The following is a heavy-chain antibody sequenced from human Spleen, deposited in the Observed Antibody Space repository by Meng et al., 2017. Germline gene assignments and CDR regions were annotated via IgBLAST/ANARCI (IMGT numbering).Heavy chain of an antibody. CDR2: IYASGST. D-gene: IGHD3-9*01. V-gene: IGHV4-4*07. Sequence: SETLSLTCTVSGGSIGNNYWSWIRQPAGKGLEWIGRIYASGSTNHNPSLKSRVTTSVDTSKKQFSLKLSSVTAADTAVYYCARDMNYDPLTGQYYYYGMDVWGQGTTVTVSS. J-gene: IGHJ6*02. CDR1: GGSIGNNY. CDR3: ARDMNYDPLTGQYYYYGMDV.